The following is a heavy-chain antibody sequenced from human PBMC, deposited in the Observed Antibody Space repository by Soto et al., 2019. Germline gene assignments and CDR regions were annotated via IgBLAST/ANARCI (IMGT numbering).Heavy chain of an antibody. Sequence: GGSLRLSCAASGFTFSSYAMSWVRQAPGKGLEWVSAISGSGGSTYYADSVKGRFTISRDNSKNTRYLQMNSLRAEDTAVYYCAKAPYSNYGMNWFDPWGQGTLVTVSS. CDR1: GFTFSSYA. D-gene: IGHD4-4*01. CDR3: AKAPYSNYGMNWFDP. V-gene: IGHV3-23*01. J-gene: IGHJ5*02. CDR2: ISGSGGST.